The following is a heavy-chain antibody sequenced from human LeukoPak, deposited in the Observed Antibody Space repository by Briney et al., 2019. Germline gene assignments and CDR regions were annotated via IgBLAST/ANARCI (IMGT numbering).Heavy chain of an antibody. V-gene: IGHV4-34*01. CDR3: ARRISSGYYNRVDY. J-gene: IGHJ4*02. D-gene: IGHD3-22*01. CDR2: INHSGST. CDR1: GGSFSGYY. Sequence: SETLSLTCAVYGGSFSGYYWGWIRQPPGKGLEWIGEINHSGSTNYNPSLKSRVTISVDTSKNQFSLKLSSVTAADTAVYYCARRISSGYYNRVDYWGQGTLVTVSS.